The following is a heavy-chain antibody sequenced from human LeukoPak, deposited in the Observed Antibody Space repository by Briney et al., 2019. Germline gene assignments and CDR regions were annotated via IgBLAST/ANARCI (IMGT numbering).Heavy chain of an antibody. Sequence: GGSLRLSCAASGFTLSTYGMGWVRQAPGKGLECVSAISGSGATTYYADSVKGRFTISRDNSKNTRHLQMNSLRAEDTAVYYCAKTPRLTGTKIVGGYYFDYWGQGNLVTVSS. J-gene: IGHJ4*02. CDR1: GFTLSTYG. CDR3: AKTPRLTGTKIVGGYYFDY. CDR2: ISGSGATT. D-gene: IGHD3-22*01. V-gene: IGHV3-23*01.